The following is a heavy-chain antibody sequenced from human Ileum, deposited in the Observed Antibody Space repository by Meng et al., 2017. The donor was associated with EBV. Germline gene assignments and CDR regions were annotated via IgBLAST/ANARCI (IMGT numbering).Heavy chain of an antibody. CDR2: VYHDGAT. CDR1: GDSVSGSDG. CDR3: ARSSPIVRGLDY. J-gene: IGHJ4*02. Sequence: QVQLQGSGQGLVKPSGTLSLTCAVSGDSVSGSDGGSWVRQPPGKGLEWIGEVYHDGATNYHPSLKSRVTISLDKSKNEVNLHLNSLTAADTAVYFCARSSPIVRGLDYWGQGTLVTVSS. V-gene: IGHV4-4*02. D-gene: IGHD3-10*01.